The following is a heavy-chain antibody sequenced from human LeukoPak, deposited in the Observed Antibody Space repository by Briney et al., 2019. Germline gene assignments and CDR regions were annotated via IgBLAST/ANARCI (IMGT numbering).Heavy chain of an antibody. CDR2: ISISGDTT. CDR3: ANEIRPNDY. Sequence: GGSLRLSCAASGFTFSNYAMTWVRQAPGKGLEWVSAISISGDTTYYADAVKGRFTISRDNSKNTVYLQMNSLRAEDTAVYYCANEIRPNDYWGQGTLVTVSS. CDR1: GFTFSNYA. V-gene: IGHV3-23*01. D-gene: IGHD4-17*01. J-gene: IGHJ4*02.